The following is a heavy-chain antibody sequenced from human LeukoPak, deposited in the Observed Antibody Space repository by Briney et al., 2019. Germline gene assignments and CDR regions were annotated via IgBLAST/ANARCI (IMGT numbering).Heavy chain of an antibody. CDR2: ITGSNT. CDR3: ARGRGAIRVYYFDY. D-gene: IGHD5-24*01. CDR1: GFTFSGYT. J-gene: IGHJ4*02. Sequence: GGSLRLSCGVSGFTFSGYTMNWVRQAPGKGLEWVSYITGSNTNYADSVKGRFTISRDNAKNSLYLQMNSLSDEGTAVYYCARGRGAIRVYYFDYWGQGTLVTVSS. V-gene: IGHV3-48*02.